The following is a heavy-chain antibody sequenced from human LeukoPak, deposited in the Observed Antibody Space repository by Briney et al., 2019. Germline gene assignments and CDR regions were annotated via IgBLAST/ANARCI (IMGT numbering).Heavy chain of an antibody. V-gene: IGHV1-2*02. D-gene: IGHD6-6*01. Sequence: ASVKVSCKASGYTFTGYYMHWVRQAPGQGLEWMGWINPNSGGTNYAQKFQGRVTMTRDTSISTAYMELSRLRSDDTAVYYCATIPIAARPGGVDYWGQGTLVTVSS. CDR2: INPNSGGT. J-gene: IGHJ4*02. CDR3: ATIPIAARPGGVDY. CDR1: GYTFTGYY.